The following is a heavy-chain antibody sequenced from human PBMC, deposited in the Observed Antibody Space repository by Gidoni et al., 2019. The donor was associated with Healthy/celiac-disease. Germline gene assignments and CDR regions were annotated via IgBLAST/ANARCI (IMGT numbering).Heavy chain of an antibody. D-gene: IGHD2-21*02. CDR1: GYTFTGYY. J-gene: IGHJ6*02. Sequence: QVQLVQSGAEVKKPGASVKVSCTASGYTFTGYYMHWVRQAPGQGLEWMGWINPNSGGTNYAQKFQGRVTMTRDTSISTAYMELSRLRSDDTAVYYCARDAEIMTEEGGMDVWGQGTTVTVSS. CDR3: ARDAEIMTEEGGMDV. CDR2: INPNSGGT. V-gene: IGHV1-2*02.